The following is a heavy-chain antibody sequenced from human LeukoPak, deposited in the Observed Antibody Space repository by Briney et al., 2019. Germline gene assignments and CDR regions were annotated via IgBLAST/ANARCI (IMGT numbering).Heavy chain of an antibody. CDR2: ISGSGGST. J-gene: IGHJ4*02. D-gene: IGHD2-15*01. CDR1: GFTSSSSA. CDR3: AKSRAARGIVVVYFDY. V-gene: IGHV3-23*01. Sequence: GGSLRLSCAASGFTSSSSAMSWVRPAPGKGLEWVSAISGSGGSTYYADSVKGRFTISRDNSKNTLYLQMNSLRAEDTAVYYCAKSRAARGIVVVYFDYWGQGTLVTVSS.